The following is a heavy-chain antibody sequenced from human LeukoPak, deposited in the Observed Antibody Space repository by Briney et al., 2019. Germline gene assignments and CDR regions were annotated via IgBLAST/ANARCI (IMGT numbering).Heavy chain of an antibody. D-gene: IGHD3-9*01. CDR1: GFTFRGYW. J-gene: IGHJ4*02. Sequence: GGSLRLSCVASGFTFRGYWMHWVRQAPGKGLVWVSRINDDGSTTTYADSVKGRFTISRDNSKNTLYLQMNSLRAEDTAVYYCARGDLYYDILTGYYYWGQGTLVTVSS. V-gene: IGHV3-74*01. CDR3: ARGDLYYDILTGYYY. CDR2: INDDGSTT.